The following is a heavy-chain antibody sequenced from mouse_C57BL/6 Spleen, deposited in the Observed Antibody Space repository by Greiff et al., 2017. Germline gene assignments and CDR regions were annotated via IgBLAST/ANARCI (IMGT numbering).Heavy chain of an antibody. J-gene: IGHJ3*01. CDR1: GYTFTSYT. CDR3: ARGGGSDVGAY. V-gene: IGHV1-4*01. Sequence: QVQLQQSGAELARPGASVKMSCKASGYTFTSYTMHWVKQRPGQGLEWIGYINPSSGYTKYNQKFKDKATLTADKSSSTACMQLSSLTSEDSAVYYCARGGGSDVGAYWGQGTLVTVSA. D-gene: IGHD1-1*02. CDR2: INPSSGYT.